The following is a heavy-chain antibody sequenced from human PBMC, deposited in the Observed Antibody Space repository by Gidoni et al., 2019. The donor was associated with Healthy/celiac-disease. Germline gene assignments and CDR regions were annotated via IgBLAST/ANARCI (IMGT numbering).Heavy chain of an antibody. CDR1: GFTFSSYA. V-gene: IGHV3-23*01. J-gene: IGHJ6*02. Sequence: EVQLLESGGGLVQPGGSLRLSCAASGFTFSSYAMSWVRQAPGKGLEWVSTISDSGGYTYYADSVKGRFTISRDNSKNTLYLQMNSLRAEDTAVYYCAKDQARDIELPYYYYYGMDVWGQGTTVTVSS. CDR2: ISDSGGYT. CDR3: AKDQARDIELPYYYYYGMDV. D-gene: IGHD2-15*01.